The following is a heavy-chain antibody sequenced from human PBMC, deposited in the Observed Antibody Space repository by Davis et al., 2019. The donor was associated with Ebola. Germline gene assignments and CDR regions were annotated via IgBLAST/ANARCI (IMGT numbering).Heavy chain of an antibody. J-gene: IGHJ6*04. CDR2: MNLNSGNT. CDR1: GYTFTSYD. V-gene: IGHV1-8*01. Sequence: ASVKVSCKASGYTFTSYDINWVRQATGQGLEWMGWMNLNSGNTGYAQKFQGRVTMTRNTSISTAYMELSSLRSDDTAVYYCARLVGEFYVYGMDVWAKGTTVTVSS. CDR3: ARLVGEFYVYGMDV. D-gene: IGHD3-10*01.